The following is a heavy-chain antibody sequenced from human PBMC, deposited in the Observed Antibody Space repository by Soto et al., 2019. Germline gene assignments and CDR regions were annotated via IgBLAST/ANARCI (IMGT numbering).Heavy chain of an antibody. Sequence: SETLSLTCAVYGGSFSDYYWSWIRQPPGKGLEWIGEINHSGSFNYNPSLKSRVTISVDTPKNQFSLKLSSMTAADTAVYYCARLSGSKYSTVDYWGQGILLPVSS. CDR1: GGSFSDYY. J-gene: IGHJ4*02. CDR2: INHSGSF. CDR3: ARLSGSKYSTVDY. D-gene: IGHD6-19*01. V-gene: IGHV4-34*01.